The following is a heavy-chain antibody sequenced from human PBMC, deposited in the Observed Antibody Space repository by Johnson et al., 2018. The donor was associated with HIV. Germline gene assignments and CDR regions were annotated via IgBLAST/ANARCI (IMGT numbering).Heavy chain of an antibody. CDR2: ISYDGSNK. CDR3: AKPETGELSDAFDI. J-gene: IGHJ3*02. D-gene: IGHD7-27*01. CDR1: GFTFSSYG. Sequence: QVQLVESGGGLVKPGGSLRLSCAASGFTFSSYGMHWVRQAPAKGLEWVAVISYDGSNKYYADSVKGRFTISRDNSKNTLYLQMNSLRAEDTAVYYCAKPETGELSDAFDIWGQGTMVTVSS. V-gene: IGHV3-30*04.